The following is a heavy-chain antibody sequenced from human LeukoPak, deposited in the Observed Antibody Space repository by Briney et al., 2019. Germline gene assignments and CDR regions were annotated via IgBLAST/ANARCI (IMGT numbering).Heavy chain of an antibody. CDR1: GVSISSYY. D-gene: IGHD3-10*01. CDR2: IYYSGST. CDR3: ARHYGSGSYYMYY. J-gene: IGHJ4*02. Sequence: SETLSLTCTVSGVSISSYYWSWIRQPPGKGLEWIGYIYYSGSTNYNPSLKSRVTISVDTSKNQFSLKLSSVTAADTAVYYCARHYGSGSYYMYYWGQGTLVTVSS. V-gene: IGHV4-59*01.